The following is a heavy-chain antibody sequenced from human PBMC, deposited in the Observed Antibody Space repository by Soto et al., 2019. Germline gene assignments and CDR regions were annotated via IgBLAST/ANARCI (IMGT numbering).Heavy chain of an antibody. CDR1: GYSFTSYY. V-gene: IGHV1-2*02. D-gene: IGHD2-8*02. Sequence: HEHLVQSGAEVKRPGASLKVSCKASGYSFTSYYIHWVRQAPGQGLEWMGWINPDSGATNYAQNFQGRVTLTSDTSISTASMDLTSPTSDDTAVYYCARGDYGTGGYPFPYFDYWGQGTLVIVSS. J-gene: IGHJ4*02. CDR3: ARGDYGTGGYPFPYFDY. CDR2: INPDSGAT.